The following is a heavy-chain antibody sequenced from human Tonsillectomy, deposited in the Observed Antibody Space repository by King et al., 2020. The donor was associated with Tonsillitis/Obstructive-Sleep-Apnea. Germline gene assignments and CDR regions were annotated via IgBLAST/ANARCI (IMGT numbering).Heavy chain of an antibody. Sequence: VQLVQSGGGLVQPGRSLRLSCTASGFTFGDYAMSWVRQAPGKGLEWVGFIRSKAYGGTTEYAASVKGRFTISRDDSKSIAYLQMNSLKTEDTAVYYCTDFDWLLGFDYWGQGTLVTVSS. CDR1: GFTFGDYA. CDR2: IRSKAYGGTT. CDR3: TDFDWLLGFDY. V-gene: IGHV3-49*04. J-gene: IGHJ4*02. D-gene: IGHD3-9*01.